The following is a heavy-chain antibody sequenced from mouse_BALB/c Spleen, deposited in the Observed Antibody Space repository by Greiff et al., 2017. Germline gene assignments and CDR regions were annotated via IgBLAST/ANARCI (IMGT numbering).Heavy chain of an antibody. V-gene: IGHV1-9*01. CDR3: ARMITDGHGLDY. CDR1: GYTFSSYW. J-gene: IGHJ2*01. Sequence: VNVVESGAELMKPGASVKISCKATGYTFSSYWIEWVKQRPGHGLEWIGEILPGSGSTNYNEKFKGKATFTADTSSNTAYMQLSSLTSEDSAVYYCARMITDGHGLDYWGQGTTLTVSS. CDR2: ILPGSGST. D-gene: IGHD2-4*01.